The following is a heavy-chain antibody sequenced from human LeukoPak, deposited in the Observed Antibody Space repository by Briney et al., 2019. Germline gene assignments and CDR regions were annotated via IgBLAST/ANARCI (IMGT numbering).Heavy chain of an antibody. CDR3: ARAPTYYDILTGYYAPHFDY. V-gene: IGHV4-30-2*01. D-gene: IGHD3-9*01. CDR2: IYHSGST. J-gene: IGHJ4*02. Sequence: SQTLSLTCAVSGGSISSGGYSWSWSRQPPGKGLEWIGYIYHSGSTYYNPSLKSRVTISVDRSKNQFSLKLSSVTAADTAVYYCARAPTYYDILTGYYAPHFDYWGQGTLVTVSS. CDR1: GGSISSGGYS.